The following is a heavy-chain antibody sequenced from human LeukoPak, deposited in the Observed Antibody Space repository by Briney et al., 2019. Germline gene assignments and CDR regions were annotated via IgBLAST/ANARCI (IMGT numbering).Heavy chain of an antibody. CDR2: IIPILGIA. CDR1: GGTFSSYT. J-gene: IGHJ3*02. V-gene: IGHV1-69*02. D-gene: IGHD2-15*01. CDR3: ALGLVVAADDAFDI. Sequence: EASVKVSCKASGGTFSSYTISWVRQAPGQGLEWMGRIIPILGIANYAQKFQGSVTITADKSTSTAYMELSSLRSEDTAVYYCALGLVVAADDAFDIWGQGTMVTVSS.